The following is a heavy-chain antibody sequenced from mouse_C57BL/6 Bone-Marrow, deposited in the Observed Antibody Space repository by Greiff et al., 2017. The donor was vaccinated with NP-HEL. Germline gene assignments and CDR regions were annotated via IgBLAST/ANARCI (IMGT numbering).Heavy chain of an antibody. CDR3: ARYHGSSYVYAMDY. CDR2: ISYSGST. D-gene: IGHD1-1*01. Sequence: EVQRVESGPGLAKPSQTLSLTCSVTGYSITSDYWNWIRKFPGNKLEYMGYISYSGSTYYNPSLNSRISITREQSMNQYYLQLNSVTTEDTATYYCARYHGSSYVYAMDYWGQGTSVTVSS. V-gene: IGHV3-8*01. CDR1: GYSITSDY. J-gene: IGHJ4*01.